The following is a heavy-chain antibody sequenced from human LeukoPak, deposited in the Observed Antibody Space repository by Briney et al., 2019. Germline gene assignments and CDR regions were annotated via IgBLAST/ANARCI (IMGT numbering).Heavy chain of an antibody. D-gene: IGHD6-19*01. CDR2: ISAYNGNT. CDR1: GYTFTSYG. CDR3: AAAGNYYYYGMDV. Sequence: PRSSVKVSCKPSGYTFTSYGISGVRQAPGQGLEGMGWISAYNGNTNYAQKVQGRVTMTTDTSTSTAYMELRGLRSDDTDVYYCAAAGNYYYYGMDVWGQGTTVTVSS. V-gene: IGHV1-18*01. J-gene: IGHJ6*02.